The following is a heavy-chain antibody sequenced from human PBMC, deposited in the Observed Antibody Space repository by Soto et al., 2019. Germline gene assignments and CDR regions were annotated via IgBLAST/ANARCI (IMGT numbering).Heavy chain of an antibody. J-gene: IGHJ6*02. CDR2: ISGSGAST. Sequence: PGGPLRHSCSASEVNFSTYAMPLVRQTPGKGLEWVSAISGSGASTYYADSVKGRFTISRDNSKNTLYLQMNSLRAEDTALYYCAKEGTSWSSANYGMDVWCQGTPGTV. D-gene: IGHD2-2*01. CDR1: EVNFSTYA. V-gene: IGHV3-23*01. CDR3: AKEGTSWSSANYGMDV.